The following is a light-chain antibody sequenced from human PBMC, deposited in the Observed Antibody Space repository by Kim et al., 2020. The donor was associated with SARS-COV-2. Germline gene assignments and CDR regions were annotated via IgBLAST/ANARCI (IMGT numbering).Light chain of an antibody. J-gene: IGLJ2*01. Sequence: GQKVSISCSGSSPNIGNNYVSWYQHLPGTAPKLLIFDNNNRPSGIPDRFSGSKSGTSATLGITGLQTGDEADYYCGTWDSSLSAVVFGGGTQLTVL. CDR2: DNN. V-gene: IGLV1-51*01. CDR3: GTWDSSLSAVV. CDR1: SPNIGNNY.